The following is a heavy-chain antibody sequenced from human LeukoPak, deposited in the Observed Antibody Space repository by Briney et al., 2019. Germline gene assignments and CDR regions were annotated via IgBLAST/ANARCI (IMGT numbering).Heavy chain of an antibody. D-gene: IGHD3-16*01. CDR1: GFPISTYY. CDR3: ARVGG. CDR2: IYYSGTT. V-gene: IGHV4-59*01. J-gene: IGHJ4*02. Sequence: NTSETLSLTCTVSGFPISTYYWSWIRQPPGKGLEWIGYIYYSGTTNYSPSLKSRLTISVDTSKNQFSLKLNSVTAADTAVYYCARVGGWGQGTLVTVSS.